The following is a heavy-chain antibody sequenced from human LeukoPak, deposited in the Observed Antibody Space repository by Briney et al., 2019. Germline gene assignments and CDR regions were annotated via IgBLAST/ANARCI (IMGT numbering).Heavy chain of an antibody. CDR2: IYYSGST. CDR3: AREGRGSTSWFPSSFFEY. J-gene: IGHJ4*02. D-gene: IGHD3-10*01. CDR1: GGSVSSGSNY. V-gene: IGHV4-61*01. Sequence: SETLSLTCTVSGGSVSSGSNYWSWIRQPPGKGLEWIGYIYYSGSTNYNPSLKSRVTISVDTSKNQFSLKLSSVTAADTAVYYCAREGRGSTSWFPSSFFEYWGQGTLVTVSS.